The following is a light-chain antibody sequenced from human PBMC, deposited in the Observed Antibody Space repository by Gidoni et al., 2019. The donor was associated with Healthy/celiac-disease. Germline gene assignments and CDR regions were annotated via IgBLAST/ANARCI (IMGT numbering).Light chain of an antibody. Sequence: DIQMTQSPSYLSAAVGDRVTITCRASQGISNDLAWYQQKPGNVPKLLIYAASTLPSGVPSRFSGSGSGTDFTLTISSLQPEDVATYYCQKYNSAPLTFGGGTKVEIK. J-gene: IGKJ4*01. V-gene: IGKV1-27*01. CDR1: QGISND. CDR3: QKYNSAPLT. CDR2: AAS.